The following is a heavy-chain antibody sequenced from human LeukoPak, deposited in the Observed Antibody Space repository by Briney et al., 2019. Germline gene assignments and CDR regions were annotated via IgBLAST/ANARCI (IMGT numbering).Heavy chain of an antibody. D-gene: IGHD6-13*01. J-gene: IGHJ4*02. CDR1: GFTFSSYS. CDR2: ISSSSSTI. Sequence: GGSLRLSCSASGFTFSSYSMNWVRQAPGKGLEWVSYISSSSSTIYYADSVKGRFTISRDNAKNSLYLQMNGLRDEDTAVYYCARDSSSWYYWGQGTLVTVSS. CDR3: ARDSSSWYY. V-gene: IGHV3-48*02.